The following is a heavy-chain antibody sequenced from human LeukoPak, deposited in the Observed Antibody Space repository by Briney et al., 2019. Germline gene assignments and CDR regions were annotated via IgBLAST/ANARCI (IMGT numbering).Heavy chain of an antibody. J-gene: IGHJ4*02. CDR2: IIPIFGTA. V-gene: IGHV1-69*13. CDR1: GGTFSSYA. Sequence: SVKVSCKASGGTFSSYAISWVRQAPGQGLEWMGGIIPIFGTANYAQKFQGRVTITADESTSTAYMELSSLRSEDTAVYYCATEVLVVIKRSWTFDYWGQGTLVTVSS. D-gene: IGHD3-22*01. CDR3: ATEVLVVIKRSWTFDY.